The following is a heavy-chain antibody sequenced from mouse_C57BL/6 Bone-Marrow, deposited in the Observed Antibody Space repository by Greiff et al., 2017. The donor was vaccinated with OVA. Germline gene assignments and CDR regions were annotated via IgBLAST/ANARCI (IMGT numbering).Heavy chain of an antibody. D-gene: IGHD2-3*01. Sequence: VQLKESGPGMVKPSQSLSLTCTVTGYSITSGYDWHWIRHFPGNKLEWMGYIRYSGSTQYNPSLKSRISITHDTSKNHFFLKLNSVTTEDTATYYCARDGYYGYFDYWGQGTTLTVSS. CDR2: IRYSGST. J-gene: IGHJ2*01. CDR1: GYSITSGYD. CDR3: ARDGYYGYFDY. V-gene: IGHV3-1*01.